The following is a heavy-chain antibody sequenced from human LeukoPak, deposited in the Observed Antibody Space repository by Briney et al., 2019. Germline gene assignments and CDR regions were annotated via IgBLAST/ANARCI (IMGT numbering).Heavy chain of an antibody. CDR3: ARDRGPDSSDWYGNWFDP. D-gene: IGHD6-19*01. Sequence: GGSLRLSCAASGFTFSDYYMGWIRQAPGKGLEWVSYISSSGSTIYYADSVKGRFTISRDNAKNSLYLQMNSLRAEDTAVYYCARDRGPDSSDWYGNWFDPWGQGTLVTVSS. CDR2: ISSSGSTI. V-gene: IGHV3-11*04. CDR1: GFTFSDYY. J-gene: IGHJ5*02.